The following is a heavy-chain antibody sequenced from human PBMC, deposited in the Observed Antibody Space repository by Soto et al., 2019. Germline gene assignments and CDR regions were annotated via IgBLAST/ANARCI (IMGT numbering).Heavy chain of an antibody. Sequence: PSETLSLTCTVSGGSLSSYYWSCIRQSPGKGLEWIEYIYYTGSTNYNPSLKSRVTISVHTSKNQFSLKLSSVTAADTAVYYCARDPIVQGVQLYGMDVWGQGTTVTVS. D-gene: IGHD3-10*01. V-gene: IGHV4-59*13. CDR1: GGSLSSYY. CDR3: ARDPIVQGVQLYGMDV. CDR2: IYYTGST. J-gene: IGHJ6*02.